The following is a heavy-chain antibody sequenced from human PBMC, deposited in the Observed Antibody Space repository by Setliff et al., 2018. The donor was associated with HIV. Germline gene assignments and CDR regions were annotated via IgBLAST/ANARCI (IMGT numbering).Heavy chain of an antibody. CDR3: ARGGFKWSGSYADY. CDR1: GASITNSGFL. Sequence: PSETLSLTCTVSGASITNSGFLWGWLRQPPGKRLEWIGSVYFNGVTDYNASLKSRVTMSRDTSKNQFSLNLTSVTAADTAVYYCARGGFKWSGSYADYWGQGTLVTVSS. J-gene: IGHJ4*02. CDR2: VYFNGVT. V-gene: IGHV4-39*07. D-gene: IGHD1-26*01.